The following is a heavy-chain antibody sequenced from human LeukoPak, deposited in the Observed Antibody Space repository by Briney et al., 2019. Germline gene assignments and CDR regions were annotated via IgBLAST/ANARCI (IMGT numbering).Heavy chain of an antibody. D-gene: IGHD2-2*01. CDR3: AKDLSPFSDIVVVPAANWFDP. CDR1: GFTFSGHW. J-gene: IGHJ5*02. V-gene: IGHV3-7*03. CDR2: INQDGSVT. Sequence: GGSLRLSCAASGFTFSGHWMTWVRQAPGKGLEWVANINQDGSVTWYVDSVKGRFTISRDNSKNTLYLQMNSLRAEDTAVYYCAKDLSPFSDIVVVPAANWFDPWGQGTLVTVSS.